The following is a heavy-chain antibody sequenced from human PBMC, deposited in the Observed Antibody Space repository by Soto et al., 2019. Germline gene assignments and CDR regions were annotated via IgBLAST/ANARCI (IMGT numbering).Heavy chain of an antibody. CDR1: GGTFSSYT. CDR3: AIELGVITMVRGVIPDY. CDR2: IIPILGIA. J-gene: IGHJ4*02. D-gene: IGHD3-10*01. Sequence: QVQLVQSGAEVKKPGSSVKVSCKASGGTFSSYTISWVRQAPGQGLEWMGRIIPILGIANYAKKFQGRVTITADKSTSTAYMELSSLRSEDTAVYYCAIELGVITMVRGVIPDYWGQGTLVTVSS. V-gene: IGHV1-69*08.